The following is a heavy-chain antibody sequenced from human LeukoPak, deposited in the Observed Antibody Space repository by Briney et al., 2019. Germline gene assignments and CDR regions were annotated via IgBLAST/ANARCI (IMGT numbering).Heavy chain of an antibody. J-gene: IGHJ4*02. D-gene: IGHD3-9*01. CDR2: ITSGGDYI. CDR1: GFTFISYG. V-gene: IGHV3-21*01. CDR3: ARGHYDVLAASYKWTPDY. Sequence: GGSLRLSCAASGFTFISYGMNWVRQAPGKGLEWVSSITSGGDYIYYADSVKGRFTTSRDNAKNSLSLQLNSLRVEDTAVYYCARGHYDVLAASYKWTPDYWGQGTLVTVSS.